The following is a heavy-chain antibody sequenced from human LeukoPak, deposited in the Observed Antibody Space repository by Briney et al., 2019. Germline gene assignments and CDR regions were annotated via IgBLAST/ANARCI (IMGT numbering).Heavy chain of an antibody. V-gene: IGHV3-21*01. CDR3: ARIPLGDYYYMDV. Sequence: GGSLRLSCAASGFTFSSYSMNWVRQAPGKGLEWVSSISRGSSYIYYADSVKGRFTISRDNAKNSLYLQMNSLRAEDTAVYYCARIPLGDYYYMDVWGKWTTVTVSS. J-gene: IGHJ6*03. CDR2: ISRGSSYI. D-gene: IGHD3-10*01. CDR1: GFTFSSYS.